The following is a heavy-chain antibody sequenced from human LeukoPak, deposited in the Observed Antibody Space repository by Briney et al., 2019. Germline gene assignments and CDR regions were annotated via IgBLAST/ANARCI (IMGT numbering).Heavy chain of an antibody. CDR1: GFTFSYYS. D-gene: IGHD3-10*01. CDR3: AASITMVRGVIRGAWRTPFDY. V-gene: IGHV3-21*04. CDR2: ISSSSSYI. Sequence: GGSLRLSCAASGFTFSYYSMNWVRQAPGKGLEWVSSISSSSSYIYYADSVKGRFTISRDNSKNTLYLQMNSLRAEDTAVYYCAASITMVRGVIRGAWRTPFDYWGQGTLVTVSS. J-gene: IGHJ4*02.